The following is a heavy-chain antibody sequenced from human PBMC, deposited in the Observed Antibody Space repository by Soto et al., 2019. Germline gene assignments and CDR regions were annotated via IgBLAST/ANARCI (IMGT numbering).Heavy chain of an antibody. J-gene: IGHJ4*02. Sequence: QIRLVQSGSEVKKPGASVKVSCKASGYTFSNYGISWVRQAPGQGLEWMGWISTNNGNTYYSQKVQGRVNMTTNTSTSTAYTKLKSRRSDDTGLYYCVSDSSGYSVPFDYWCQGSLITVSS. V-gene: IGHV1-18*01. CDR3: VSDSSGYSVPFDY. CDR1: GYTFSNYG. D-gene: IGHD3-22*01. CDR2: ISTNNGNT.